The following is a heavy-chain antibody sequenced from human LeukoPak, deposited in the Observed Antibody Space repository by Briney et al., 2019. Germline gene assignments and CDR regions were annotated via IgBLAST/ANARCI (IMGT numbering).Heavy chain of an antibody. V-gene: IGHV4-59*01. CDR1: GGSISSYY. Sequence: SETLSLNCTVSGGSISSYYWSWLRQPPGKGLEGVGYIYYSGSTNYNPSLKSRVTISVDTSKNQFSLKLSSVTAADTAVYYCARGIYMDVWGKGTTVTVSS. CDR2: IYYSGST. CDR3: ARGIYMDV. J-gene: IGHJ6*03.